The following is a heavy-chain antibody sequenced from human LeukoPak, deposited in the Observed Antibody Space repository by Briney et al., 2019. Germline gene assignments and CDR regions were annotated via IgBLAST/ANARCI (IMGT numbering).Heavy chain of an antibody. Sequence: PSETLSLTCAVYGGSFSGYYWSWIRQPPGKGLEWIGEINHSGSTNYNPSLKSRVTISVDTSKNQFSLKLSSVTAADTAVYYCARNYYYDSSGSWGDAFDIWGQGTMVTVSS. V-gene: IGHV4-34*01. D-gene: IGHD3-22*01. J-gene: IGHJ3*02. CDR3: ARNYYYDSSGSWGDAFDI. CDR1: GGSFSGYY. CDR2: INHSGST.